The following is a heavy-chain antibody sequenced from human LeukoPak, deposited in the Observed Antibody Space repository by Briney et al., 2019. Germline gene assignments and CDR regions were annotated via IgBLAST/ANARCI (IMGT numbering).Heavy chain of an antibody. V-gene: IGHV3-15*01. CDR3: TADYFGTSFSG. J-gene: IGHJ4*02. D-gene: IGHD1-7*01. CDR1: GFTFNNAW. CDR2: IKSKSDGGTT. Sequence: GGSLRLSSAASGFTFNNAWMSWVRPAPGKGLEWVGRIKSKSDGGTTHYGAPVKGRFTISRDDSKNTLYLEMNSLLIEDTAVYYCTADYFGTSFSGWGQGTLVTVSS.